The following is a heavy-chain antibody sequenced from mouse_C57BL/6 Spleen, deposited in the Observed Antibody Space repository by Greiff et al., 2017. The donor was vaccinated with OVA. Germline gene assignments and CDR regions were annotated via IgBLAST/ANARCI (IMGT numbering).Heavy chain of an antibody. CDR3: ARSLFYYDYDRFDY. J-gene: IGHJ2*01. CDR1: GYTFTDYY. D-gene: IGHD2-4*01. Sequence: EVQLQQSGPELVKPGASVKISCKASGYTFTDYYMNWVKQSHGKSLEWIGDINPNNGGTSYNQKFKGKATLTVDKSSSTAYMELRSLTSEDSAVYYCARSLFYYDYDRFDYWGQGTTLTVSS. CDR2: INPNNGGT. V-gene: IGHV1-26*01.